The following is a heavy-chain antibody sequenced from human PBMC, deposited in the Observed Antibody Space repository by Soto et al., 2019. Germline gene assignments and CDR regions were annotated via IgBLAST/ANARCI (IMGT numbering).Heavy chain of an antibody. V-gene: IGHV3-53*01. Sequence: EVQLVESGGGLIQPGGSLRLSCADSGFTVSSNYMSCVRQAPGKGLEWVSVIYSSGSTYYADSVKGRFTISRDNSKNTLYLQMNSLRAEDTAVYYCAATQWLAYYFDYWGQGTLVTVSS. D-gene: IGHD6-19*01. CDR3: AATQWLAYYFDY. J-gene: IGHJ4*02. CDR2: IYSSGST. CDR1: GFTVSSNY.